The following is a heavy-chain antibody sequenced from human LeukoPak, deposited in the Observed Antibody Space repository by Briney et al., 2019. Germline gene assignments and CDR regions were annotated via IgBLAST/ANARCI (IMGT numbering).Heavy chain of an antibody. J-gene: IGHJ3*02. CDR1: GFTFSSYA. CDR2: ISSNGGST. V-gene: IGHV3-64*01. CDR3: ARDTDSSDYKAFDI. Sequence: QPGGSLRLSCAASGFTFSSYAMHWVRQAPGKGLEYVSAISSNGGSTYYANSVKGRFTISRDNSKNTLYLQMGSLRAEDMAVYYCARDTDSSDYKAFDIWGQGTMVTVSS. D-gene: IGHD3-22*01.